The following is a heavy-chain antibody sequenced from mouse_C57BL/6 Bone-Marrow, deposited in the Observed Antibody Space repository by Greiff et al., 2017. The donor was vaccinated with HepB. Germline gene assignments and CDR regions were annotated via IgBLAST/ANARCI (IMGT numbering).Heavy chain of an antibody. Sequence: VQLQQPGAELVKPGASVKMSCKASGYTFTSYWITWVKQRPGQGLEWIGDIYPGSGSTNYNEKFKSKATLTVDTSSSTAYMQLSSLTSEDSAVYYCASEGNWDVGMDYWGQGTSVTVSS. J-gene: IGHJ4*01. V-gene: IGHV1-55*01. CDR3: ASEGNWDVGMDY. CDR1: GYTFTSYW. CDR2: IYPGSGST. D-gene: IGHD4-1*01.